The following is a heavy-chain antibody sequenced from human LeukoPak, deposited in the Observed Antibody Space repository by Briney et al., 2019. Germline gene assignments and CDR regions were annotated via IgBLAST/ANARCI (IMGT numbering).Heavy chain of an antibody. CDR2: ISSSGSTI. V-gene: IGHV3-48*03. Sequence: AGGSLRLSCAASGFTFSSYAMNWVRQAPGKGLEWVSYISSSGSTIYYADSVKGRFTISRDNAKNSLYLQMNSLRAEDTAVYYCARDGREGQLWLFRADYYYGMDVWGQGTTVTVSS. CDR1: GFTFSSYA. D-gene: IGHD5-18*01. J-gene: IGHJ6*02. CDR3: ARDGREGQLWLFRADYYYGMDV.